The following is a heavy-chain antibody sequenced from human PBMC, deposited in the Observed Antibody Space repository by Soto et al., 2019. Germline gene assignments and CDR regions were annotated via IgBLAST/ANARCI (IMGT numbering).Heavy chain of an antibody. V-gene: IGHV3-21*01. D-gene: IGHD2-2*01. Sequence: GGSLRLSCAVSGFYFNNYGINWVRQAPGKGLEWVSSVSKSDYTYYSDSVKGRFTISRDNAKNSVSLQMNSLRAEDTAVYYCAREDSIIIPAVSDFWGQGTLVTVSS. J-gene: IGHJ4*02. CDR1: GFYFNNYG. CDR3: AREDSIIIPAVSDF. CDR2: VSKSDYT.